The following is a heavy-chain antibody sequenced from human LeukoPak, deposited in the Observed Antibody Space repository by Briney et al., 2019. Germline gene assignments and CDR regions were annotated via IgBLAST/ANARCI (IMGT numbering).Heavy chain of an antibody. J-gene: IGHJ5*02. CDR3: ARDYYGSGSYYPTPLGWFDP. D-gene: IGHD3-10*01. Sequence: ASVKVSCKASGYTFTGYYMHWVRQAPGQGLEWMGRINPNSGGTNYAQKFQGRVTMTRDTSISTAHMELSRLRSDDTAVYYCARDYYGSGSYYPTPLGWFDPWGQGTLVTVSS. V-gene: IGHV1-2*06. CDR2: INPNSGGT. CDR1: GYTFTGYY.